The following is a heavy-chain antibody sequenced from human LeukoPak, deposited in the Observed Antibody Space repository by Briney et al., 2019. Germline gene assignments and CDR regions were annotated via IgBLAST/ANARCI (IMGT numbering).Heavy chain of an antibody. CDR1: GGSISSSSYY. V-gene: IGHV4-39*01. Sequence: PSETLSLTCTVPGGSISSSSYYWGWIRQPPGKGLEWIGSIYYSGSTYYNPSLKSRVTISMDTSKNQFSLRLSSVTAADTAVYFCARRGSSFFDYWGQGILVTVSS. D-gene: IGHD6-13*01. CDR3: ARRGSSFFDY. J-gene: IGHJ4*02. CDR2: IYYSGST.